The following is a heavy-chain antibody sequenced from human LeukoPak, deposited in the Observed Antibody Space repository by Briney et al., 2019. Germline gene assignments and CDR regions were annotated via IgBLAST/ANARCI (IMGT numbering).Heavy chain of an antibody. CDR3: ARDSKVGVFAPHGMDV. D-gene: IGHD2-21*01. J-gene: IGHJ6*02. CDR1: GGSISSGGYY. CDR2: IYHSGST. V-gene: IGHV4-31*03. Sequence: SETLSLTCTVSGGSISSGGYYWSWIRQHPGKGLEWIGEIYHSGSTNYNPSLKSRVTISVDKSKNQFSLKLSSVTAADTAVYYCARDSKVGVFAPHGMDVWGQGTTVTVSS.